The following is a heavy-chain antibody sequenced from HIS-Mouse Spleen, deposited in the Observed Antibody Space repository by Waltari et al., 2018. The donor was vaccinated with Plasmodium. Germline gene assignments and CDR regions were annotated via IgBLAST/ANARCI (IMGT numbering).Heavy chain of an antibody. J-gene: IGHJ4*02. CDR2: IYYSGST. Sequence: QLQLQESGPGLVKPSETLSLTCTVSGGSISSSSYYWGWIRQPPGKGLEWIGRIYYSGSTYYTPSLKSRVTISVDTSKNQFSLKLSSVTAADTAVYYCARDRITGTSYLDYWGQGTLVTVSS. CDR3: ARDRITGTSYLDY. V-gene: IGHV4-39*07. D-gene: IGHD1-7*01. CDR1: GGSISSSSYY.